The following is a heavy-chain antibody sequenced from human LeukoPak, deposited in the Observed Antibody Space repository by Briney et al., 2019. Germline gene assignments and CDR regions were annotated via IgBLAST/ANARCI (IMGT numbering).Heavy chain of an antibody. CDR2: IYSGGST. Sequence: PGGSLRLSCVASGFTISNNCMSWVRQAPGKGLEWVSLIYSGGSTYYADSVKGRFTISRDNSKNTLYLQMNNLRAEDTAVYYCGSEPDYVDGEDWGQGTLVTVSS. D-gene: IGHD4/OR15-4a*01. CDR1: GFTISNNC. CDR3: GSEPDYVDGED. V-gene: IGHV3-53*01. J-gene: IGHJ4*02.